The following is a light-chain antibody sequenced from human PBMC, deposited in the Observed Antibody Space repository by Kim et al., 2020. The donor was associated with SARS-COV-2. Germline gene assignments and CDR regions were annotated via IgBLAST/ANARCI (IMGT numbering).Light chain of an antibody. CDR3: SSYAGSNNFVV. J-gene: IGLJ2*01. CDR2: EVS. V-gene: IGLV2-8*01. Sequence: QQVTLSCPAPYGAVGGYNYFSWYQQHPGNAPQLMIYEVSKRPSGVPDRFSGSRSGNTASLTVSGLQAEDEADYYCSSYAGSNNFVVFGGGTQLTVL. CDR1: YGAVGGYNY.